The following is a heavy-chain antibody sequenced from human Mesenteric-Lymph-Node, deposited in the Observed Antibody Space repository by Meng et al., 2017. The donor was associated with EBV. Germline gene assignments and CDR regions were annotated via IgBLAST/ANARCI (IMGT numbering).Heavy chain of an antibody. D-gene: IGHD6-13*01. J-gene: IGHJ4*02. CDR2: ISYSGNT. CDR3: ARDRGIAAADY. V-gene: IGHV4-39*07. Sequence: QLQRQESGPGLVKPSETLSLTCTVSGGSISSGSYYWGWIRQPPRKGLEWIGSISYSGNTYYNPSLKSRVTISVDTSKNQFSLKLSSVTAADTAVYYCARDRGIAAADYWGQGTLVTVSS. CDR1: GGSISSGSYY.